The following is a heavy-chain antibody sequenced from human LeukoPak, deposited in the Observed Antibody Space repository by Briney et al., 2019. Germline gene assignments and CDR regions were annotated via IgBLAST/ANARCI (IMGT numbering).Heavy chain of an antibody. J-gene: IGHJ5*02. CDR2: IYTSGST. Sequence: PSETLSLTCTVSGGSISSYYWSWIRQPAGKGLEWIGRIYTSGSTNYNPSLKSRVTMSVDTSKNQFSLKLSSVTAADTAVYYCARDLILWFGEYRRWFDPWGQGTLVTVSS. CDR3: ARDLILWFGEYRRWFDP. CDR1: GGSISSYY. V-gene: IGHV4-4*07. D-gene: IGHD3-10*01.